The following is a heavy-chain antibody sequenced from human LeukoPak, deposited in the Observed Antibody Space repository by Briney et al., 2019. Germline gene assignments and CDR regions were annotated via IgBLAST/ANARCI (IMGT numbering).Heavy chain of an antibody. V-gene: IGHV1-2*02. CDR2: INPDSGGT. Sequence: ASVKVSCKASGYTFTDHYMHWVRQAPGQGLEWMGWINPDSGGTNYAQKFQGRVTMTRDTSISTAYMELSRLTSDDPAVYYCARDSRVSTGWPYYCDYWGQGTLVTVSS. J-gene: IGHJ4*02. CDR3: ARDSRVSTGWPYYCDY. CDR1: GYTFTDHY. D-gene: IGHD6-19*01.